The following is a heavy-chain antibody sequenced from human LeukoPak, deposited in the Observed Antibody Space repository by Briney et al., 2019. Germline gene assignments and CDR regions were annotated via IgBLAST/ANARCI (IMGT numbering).Heavy chain of an antibody. CDR3: AKDTGSGSYYNGDFDY. CDR1: GFTFDDYA. D-gene: IGHD3-10*01. CDR2: ISWNSGSI. J-gene: IGHJ4*02. V-gene: IGHV3-9*01. Sequence: GGSLRLSCAASGFTFDDYAMHWVRQAPGKGLEWVSGISWNSGSIGYADSVKGRFTISRDNAKNSLYLQMNSLRAEDTALYYCAKDTGSGSYYNGDFDYWGQGTLVTVSS.